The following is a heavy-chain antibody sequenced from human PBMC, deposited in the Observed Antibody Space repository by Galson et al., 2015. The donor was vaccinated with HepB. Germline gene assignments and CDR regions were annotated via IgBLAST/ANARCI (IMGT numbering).Heavy chain of an antibody. CDR1: DFTFDTFA. CDR3: AKCKGIGTHHTYSFDV. J-gene: IGHJ3*01. Sequence: SLRLSCAASDFTFDTFAMTWVRQAPGKGLEWVSTIRGGGTTYSANSVKGRFTISRDNSKKTIYLQMNSLRAEDTAIYFYAKCKGIGTHHTYSFDVWGPGTMVTVSS. CDR2: IRGGGTT. D-gene: IGHD1-14*01. V-gene: IGHV3-23*01.